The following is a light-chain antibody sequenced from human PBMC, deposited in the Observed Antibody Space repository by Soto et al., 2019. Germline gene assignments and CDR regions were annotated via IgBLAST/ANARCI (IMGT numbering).Light chain of an antibody. CDR1: NSDIGDWNY. CDR3: SSFSSGTTLFV. J-gene: IGLJ1*01. CDR2: EVN. V-gene: IGLV2-14*01. Sequence: QSALTQPASVSGSPGQSITISCTGANSDIGDWNYVSWYQQYPGKAPKVILYEVNYRHSGVSYRFSVSKSGNTASLTISGLQAEDEADYYCSSFSSGTTLFVFGGGTKLTVL.